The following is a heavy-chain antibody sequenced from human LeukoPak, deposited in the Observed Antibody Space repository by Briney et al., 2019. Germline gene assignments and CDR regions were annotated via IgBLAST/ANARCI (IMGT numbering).Heavy chain of an antibody. CDR1: GGSLSSYY. D-gene: IGHD1-26*01. J-gene: IGHJ4*02. CDR2: IYTSGST. Sequence: PSETLSLTCTVSGGSLSSYYWSWIRQPAGKGLEWIGRIYTSGSTNYNPSLTSRVTMSVDTSKNRFSLKLTSVTAADTAVYYCARAISASGSYFDYWGQGTLVTVSS. V-gene: IGHV4-4*07. CDR3: ARAISASGSYFDY.